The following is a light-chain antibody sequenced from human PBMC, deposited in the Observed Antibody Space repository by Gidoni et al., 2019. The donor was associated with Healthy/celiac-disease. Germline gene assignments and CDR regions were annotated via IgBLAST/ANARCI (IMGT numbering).Light chain of an antibody. CDR2: CAS. Sequence: IVLTQSPGTLSLSPGQRATLSCTASQSVSSSYIAWYQQKPGQAPRLRIYCASSRATGIPDRFSGSGSGTDFTLTISRLEPEDFAVYYCQQYGSSPLTFGPGTKVDIK. CDR3: QQYGSSPLT. V-gene: IGKV3-20*01. CDR1: QSVSSSY. J-gene: IGKJ3*01.